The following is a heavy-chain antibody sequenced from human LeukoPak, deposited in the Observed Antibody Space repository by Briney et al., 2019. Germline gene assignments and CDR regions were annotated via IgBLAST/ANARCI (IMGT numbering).Heavy chain of an antibody. V-gene: IGHV3-23*01. CDR3: AKEIHDSSGYYSYFDY. Sequence: TGGTLRLSCAASGFTFSSYGMIWVRQAPGKGLEWVSSISGSGSFAYYADSVKGRFTISRDNSKNTLSRQMNSLRAEDTAVYYCAKEIHDSSGYYSYFDYWGQGTLVTVSS. CDR2: ISGSGSFA. J-gene: IGHJ4*02. D-gene: IGHD3-22*01. CDR1: GFTFSSYG.